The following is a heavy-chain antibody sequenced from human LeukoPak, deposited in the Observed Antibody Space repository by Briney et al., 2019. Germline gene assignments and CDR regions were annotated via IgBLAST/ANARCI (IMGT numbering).Heavy chain of an antibody. CDR3: ATGGGDYDKDWFDP. J-gene: IGHJ5*02. D-gene: IGHD2-21*02. CDR2: FDPEDGET. CDR1: GYTFTGYY. V-gene: IGHV1-24*01. Sequence: ASVKVSCKASGYTFTGYYMHWVRQAPGQGLEWMGGFDPEDGETIYAQKFQGRVTMTEDTSTDTAYMELSSLRSEDTAVYYCATGGGDYDKDWFDPWGQGTLVTVSS.